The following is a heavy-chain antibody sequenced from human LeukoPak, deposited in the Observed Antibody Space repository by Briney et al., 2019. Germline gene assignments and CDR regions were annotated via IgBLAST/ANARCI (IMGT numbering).Heavy chain of an antibody. CDR2: IIPIFGTA. Sequence: ASVKVSCKASGGTFSSYAISWVRQAPGQGLEWMGGIIPIFGTANYAQKFQGRVTITADESTSTAYMELSSLRSEDTAVYYCARGGEAYYYDSSGYHTPGAFDIWGQGTMVTVSS. J-gene: IGHJ3*02. CDR1: GGTFSSYA. CDR3: ARGGEAYYYDSSGYHTPGAFDI. D-gene: IGHD3-22*01. V-gene: IGHV1-69*13.